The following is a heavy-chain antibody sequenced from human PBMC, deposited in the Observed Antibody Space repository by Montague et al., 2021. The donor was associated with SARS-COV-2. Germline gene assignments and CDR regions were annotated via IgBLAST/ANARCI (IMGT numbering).Heavy chain of an antibody. V-gene: IGHV3-30-3*01. D-gene: IGHD6-19*01. CDR2: FPSDGGHT. CDR1: GFTFTTYV. J-gene: IGHJ4*02. CDR3: AREIGTSGWAGFFDF. Sequence: SLRLSCAASGFTFTTYVYHWVRQAPGGGLEWVALFPSDGGHTQYADSXXGRFTIYRDTSISTLYLQMDSLGLDDTAVYFCAREIGTSGWAGFFDFRGQGTLVTVSP.